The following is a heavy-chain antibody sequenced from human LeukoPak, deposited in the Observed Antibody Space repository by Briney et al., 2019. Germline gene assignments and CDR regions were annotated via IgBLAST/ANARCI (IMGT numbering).Heavy chain of an antibody. V-gene: IGHV3-30*03. CDR2: MSYDGGNK. J-gene: IGHJ4*02. CDR1: GFTFNNYG. CDR3: TSICSSTSCYLDH. D-gene: IGHD2-2*01. Sequence: PGGSLRLSCADSGFTFNNYGMHWVRQAPGKGLEWVAVMSYDGGNKYYADSVKGRFTISRDNSKSTLYLQMNRLRVEDTAVYYCTSICSSTSCYLDHWGQGALVTVPP.